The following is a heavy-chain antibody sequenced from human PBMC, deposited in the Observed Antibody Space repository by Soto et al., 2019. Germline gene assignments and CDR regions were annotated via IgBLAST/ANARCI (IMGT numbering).Heavy chain of an antibody. J-gene: IGHJ6*02. CDR1: GFTLGDYA. V-gene: IGHV3-49*03. CDR2: IRSKAYGGTT. Sequence: QTGGSLRLSCTASGFTLGDYAMSWFRQAPGKGLEWVGFIRSKAYGGTTEYAASVKGRFTISRDDSKSIAYLQMNSLKTEDTAVYYCTRESSGGPTDYYGMDVWGQGTTVTVSS. D-gene: IGHD3-22*01. CDR3: TRESSGGPTDYYGMDV.